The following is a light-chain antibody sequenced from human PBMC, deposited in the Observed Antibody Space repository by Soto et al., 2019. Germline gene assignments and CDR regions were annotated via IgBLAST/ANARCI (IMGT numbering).Light chain of an antibody. Sequence: QSVLTQPASVSGSPGQSITISCTGTSSDVGSYNLVSWYQQHPGKAPKLLIYEVSKRPSGVSSRFSGSKSGNTASLTIFGLQSEDEADYCCCSYAGSSTLYVFGTGNKVTVL. V-gene: IGLV2-23*02. CDR1: SSDVGSYNL. CDR3: CSYAGSSTLYV. CDR2: EVS. J-gene: IGLJ1*01.